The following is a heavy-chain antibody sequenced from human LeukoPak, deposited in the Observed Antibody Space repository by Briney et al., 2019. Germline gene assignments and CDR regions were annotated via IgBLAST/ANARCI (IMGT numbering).Heavy chain of an antibody. D-gene: IGHD1/OR15-1a*01. Sequence: GSLRLSCAASGFSFGSYGIHWVRQSPVKGLEWIGEIYLYGTTNYNPSFTSRVTMSVDRSRNQFSLKLTSVTAADTAVYYCARQKWEQQGRDYYFNGLDVWGPGTTVIVSS. CDR3: ARQKWEQQGRDYYFNGLDV. CDR2: IYLYGTT. J-gene: IGHJ6*02. V-gene: IGHV4-4*02. CDR1: GFSFGSYG.